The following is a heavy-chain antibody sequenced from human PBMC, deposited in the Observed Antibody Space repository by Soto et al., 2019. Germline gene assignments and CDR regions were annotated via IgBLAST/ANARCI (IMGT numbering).Heavy chain of an antibody. CDR1: GGSISSSSYY. CDR3: ASRVGLLSFQH. J-gene: IGHJ1*01. Sequence: QLQLQESGPGLVKPSETLSLTCTVSGGSISSSSYYWGWIRQPPGKGLEWIGSIYYSGSTYYNPSLKSRVTISVDTSKNQFSLKLSSVTAADTAVHYCASRVGLLSFQHWGQGTLVTVSS. CDR2: IYYSGST. V-gene: IGHV4-39*01. D-gene: IGHD2-15*01.